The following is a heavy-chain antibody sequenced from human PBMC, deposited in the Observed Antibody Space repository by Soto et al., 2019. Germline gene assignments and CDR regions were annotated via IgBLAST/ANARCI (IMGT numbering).Heavy chain of an antibody. D-gene: IGHD3-22*01. Sequence: SETLSLTCTVSGGSISSYYWSWIRQPPGKGLEWIGYIYYSGSTNYNNSLKSRVTISVDTSKNQFSLKLSSVTAADTAVYYCARDSGGVSYDSSWYVSAFDTFGRGTLVT. V-gene: IGHV4-59*01. J-gene: IGHJ3*02. CDR3: ARDSGGVSYDSSWYVSAFDT. CDR1: GGSISSYY. CDR2: IYYSGST.